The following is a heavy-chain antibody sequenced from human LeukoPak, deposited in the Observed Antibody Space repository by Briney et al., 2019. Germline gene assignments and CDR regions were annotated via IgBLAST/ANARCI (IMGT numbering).Heavy chain of an antibody. CDR1: GGSISSYC. CDR2: IYYSGST. D-gene: IGHD3-16*01. Sequence: SETLSLTCTVSGGSISSYCWSWIRQPPGKGLEWIGYIYYSGSTNYNPSLKSRVTISVDTSKNQFSLKLSSVTAADTAVYYCARLYTRGRGLDYWGQGALVTVSS. J-gene: IGHJ4*02. V-gene: IGHV4-59*08. CDR3: ARLYTRGRGLDY.